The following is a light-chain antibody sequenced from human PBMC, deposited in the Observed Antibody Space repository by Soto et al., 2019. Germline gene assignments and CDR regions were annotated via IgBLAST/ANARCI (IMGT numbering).Light chain of an antibody. Sequence: DIVVTQSPESLSVSLGERATIRCKSSHSVLYGRNNKHYLAWYQQKPGQSPKLLIYWASTRESGVPDRFSGSGSGTDFTLTISSLQDEDVAIYYCQQYYDNPYSFGQGTKLEIK. CDR2: WAS. V-gene: IGKV4-1*01. J-gene: IGKJ2*01. CDR1: HSVLYGRNNKHY. CDR3: QQYYDNPYS.